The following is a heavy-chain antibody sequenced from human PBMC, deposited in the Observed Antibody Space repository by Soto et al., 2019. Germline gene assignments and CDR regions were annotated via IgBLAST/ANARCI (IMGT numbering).Heavy chain of an antibody. CDR1: GYTFTSYY. Sequence: KVSFKASGYTFTSYYMHWVRQASGKGLEWVGRIRSKANSYATAYAASVKGRFTISRDDSKNTAYLQMNSLKTEDTAVYYCTRVYDFWSGHPQFDPWGQGTLVTVSS. J-gene: IGHJ5*02. CDR2: IRSKANSYAT. CDR3: TRVYDFWSGHPQFDP. D-gene: IGHD3-3*01. V-gene: IGHV3-73*01.